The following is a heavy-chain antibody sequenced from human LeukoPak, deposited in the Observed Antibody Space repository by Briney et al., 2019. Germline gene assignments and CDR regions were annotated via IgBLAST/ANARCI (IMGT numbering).Heavy chain of an antibody. Sequence: GGSLRLSCAASGFTFSSYSMNWVRQAPGKGLEWVSSISSSSSYIYYADSVKGRFTISRDNAKNSLYLQMNSLRSEDTAVYYCAREVHYDSSGYHDDYWGQGTLVTVSS. CDR3: AREVHYDSSGYHDDY. D-gene: IGHD3-22*01. V-gene: IGHV3-21*04. CDR2: ISSSSSYI. J-gene: IGHJ4*02. CDR1: GFTFSSYS.